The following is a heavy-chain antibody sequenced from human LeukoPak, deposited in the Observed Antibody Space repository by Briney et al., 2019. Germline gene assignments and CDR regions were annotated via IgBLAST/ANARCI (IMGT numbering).Heavy chain of an antibody. J-gene: IGHJ4*02. CDR1: GYSINSGYY. CDR2: IYYSGST. V-gene: IGHV4-59*08. Sequence: SETLSLTCTVSGYSINSGYYWSWIRQPPGKGLERIGYIYYSGSTNYNPSLKSRVTISVDTSKNQFSLKLSSVTAADTAVYYCARAAAEATVTPLFDYWGQGTLVTVSS. CDR3: ARAAAEATVTPLFDY. D-gene: IGHD4-17*01.